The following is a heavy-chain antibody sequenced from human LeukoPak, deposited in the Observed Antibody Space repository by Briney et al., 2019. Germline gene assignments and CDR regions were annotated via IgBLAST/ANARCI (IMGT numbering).Heavy chain of an antibody. V-gene: IGHV1-8*01. J-gene: IGHJ6*03. D-gene: IGHD3-16*02. CDR3: AKGMITFGGVIVNYYYYYMDV. CDR2: MNPNRGNT. CDR1: GYTFTSYG. Sequence: ASVKVSWKASGYTFTSYGINWVRQATGKGLEWKGWMNPNRGNTGYEEKFQGRVTMTRNTSISTAYMELSSLRSEDTAVYYCAKGMITFGGVIVNYYYYYMDVWGKGTTVTVSS.